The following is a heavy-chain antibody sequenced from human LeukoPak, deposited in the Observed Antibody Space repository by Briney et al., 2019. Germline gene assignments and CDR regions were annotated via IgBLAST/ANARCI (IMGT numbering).Heavy chain of an antibody. D-gene: IGHD3-22*01. CDR3: AKEAIFSYYDSSGLKGVDY. Sequence: GGSLRLSCAASGFIFDSYSMSWVRQAPGKGLEWVSSISGSGTNTFYADSVKGRFTISRDNSKNTLYLQMNSLRAEDTAVYYCAKEAIFSYYDSSGLKGVDYWGQGTLVTVSS. J-gene: IGHJ4*02. CDR2: ISGSGTNT. V-gene: IGHV3-23*01. CDR1: GFIFDSYS.